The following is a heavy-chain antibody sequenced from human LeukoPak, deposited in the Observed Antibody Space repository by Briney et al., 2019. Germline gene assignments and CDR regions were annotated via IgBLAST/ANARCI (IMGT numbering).Heavy chain of an antibody. Sequence: PSETLSLTCAVSGGSISISKWWSWVRQPPGKGLEWVGEIYHSGSTNYNPSLKSRVTISVDKFKNQFSLKLSSVTAADTAVYYCASRDTSGWLPDYWGQGTLVTVSS. V-gene: IGHV4-4*02. CDR2: IYHSGST. J-gene: IGHJ4*02. CDR3: ASRDTSGWLPDY. CDR1: GGSISISKW. D-gene: IGHD6-19*01.